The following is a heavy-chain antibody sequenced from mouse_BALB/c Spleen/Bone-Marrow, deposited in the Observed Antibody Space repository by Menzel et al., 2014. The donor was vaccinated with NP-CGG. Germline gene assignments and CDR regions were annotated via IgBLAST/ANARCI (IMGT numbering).Heavy chain of an antibody. CDR3: ARGYDEGFAY. Sequence: VQLQQSGAELVKPGASVKLSCTASGFNITDTYMHWVKQRPEQGLEWIGRIDPANGNTKYDPKFQGKATITADTSSNTAYLQLSSLTSEDTAVYYCARGYDEGFAYWGQGTLVTVSA. V-gene: IGHV14-3*02. D-gene: IGHD2-14*01. J-gene: IGHJ3*01. CDR2: IDPANGNT. CDR1: GFNITDTY.